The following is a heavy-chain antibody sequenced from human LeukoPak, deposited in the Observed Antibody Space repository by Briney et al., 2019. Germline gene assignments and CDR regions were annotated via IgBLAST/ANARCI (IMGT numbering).Heavy chain of an antibody. V-gene: IGHV1-18*01. Sequence: ASVKVSCKASGYTFTSYGISWVRQAPGQGLEWMGWISAYNGNTNYAQKPQGRVTMTTDTSTSTAYMELRSLRSDDTAVYYRARGGNRAVVGKFLRAFDIWGQGTMVTVSS. D-gene: IGHD6-19*01. CDR1: GYTFTSYG. CDR3: ARGGNRAVVGKFLRAFDI. J-gene: IGHJ3*02. CDR2: ISAYNGNT.